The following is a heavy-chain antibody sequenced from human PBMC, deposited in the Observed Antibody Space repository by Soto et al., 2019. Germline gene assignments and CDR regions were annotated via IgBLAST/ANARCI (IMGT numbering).Heavy chain of an antibody. D-gene: IGHD3-9*01. Sequence: SATLSLTCAVYGGSFSGYYWSWIRQPPGKGLEWIGEINHSGSTNYNPSLKSRVTISVDTSKNQFSLKLSSVTAADTAVYYCARGQRYFDWLLWAFDYWGQGTLVTVSS. CDR1: GGSFSGYY. J-gene: IGHJ4*02. CDR3: ARGQRYFDWLLWAFDY. V-gene: IGHV4-34*01. CDR2: INHSGST.